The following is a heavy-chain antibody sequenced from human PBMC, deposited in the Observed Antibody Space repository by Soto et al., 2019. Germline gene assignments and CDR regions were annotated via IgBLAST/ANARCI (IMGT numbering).Heavy chain of an antibody. CDR2: ISATGIST. J-gene: IGHJ4*01. V-gene: IGHV3-23*01. CDR3: ARDKDTSSWTGFDF. CDR1: VIPFATYA. D-gene: IGHD1-1*01. Sequence: WWSLRLSCSASVIPFATYAMSWLRQAPGKGLEWVSAISATGISTYYADSVKGRVTISRDNSANTLSLEMSSLTAEDTAVYYCARDKDTSSWTGFDFWGHGTLVTVSS.